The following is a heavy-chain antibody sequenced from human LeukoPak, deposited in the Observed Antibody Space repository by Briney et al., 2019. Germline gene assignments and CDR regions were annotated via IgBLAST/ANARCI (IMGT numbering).Heavy chain of an antibody. Sequence: LPGGSLRLSCAASGFTFSNYSMHWVRQAPGKGLQYVSDISSNGGSTYYADSVKGRFTISRDNSKNTLYLQMGSLRAEDMAVYYCARAKAYFFDYWGQGTLVTVSS. CDR3: ARAKAYFFDY. J-gene: IGHJ4*02. V-gene: IGHV3-64*02. CDR1: GFTFSNYS. CDR2: ISSNGGST.